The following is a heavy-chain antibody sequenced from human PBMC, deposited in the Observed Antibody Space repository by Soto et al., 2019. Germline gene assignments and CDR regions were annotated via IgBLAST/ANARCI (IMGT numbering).Heavy chain of an antibody. J-gene: IGHJ6*02. CDR3: ARETTSYGIEV. CDR2: MNPNSGNT. D-gene: IGHD1-1*01. Sequence: QVQLVQSVAEVKKPGASVKFSCKASGYTFTSYDINWVRQATGQGLEWMGWMNPNSGNTGYAQKFQGRVTMTRNTSTNTTYMEMSSVRSEDTAVYYCARETTSYGIEVWGQGTTVTVSS. CDR1: GYTFTSYD. V-gene: IGHV1-8*01.